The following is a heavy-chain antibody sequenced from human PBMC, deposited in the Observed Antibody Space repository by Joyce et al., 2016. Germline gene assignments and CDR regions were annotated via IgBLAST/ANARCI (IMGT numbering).Heavy chain of an antibody. Sequence: QVQLVESGGGVGQPGRSLTLSCAASGFSFSQFSMVWIRQATGKGLGWAAVISSDGSNKDYADSAKGRFIISRDNSKNTLNLQMTGLRSDDTGVYYCARGTTVTRMGNWFDPWGQGTLVTVSS. CDR1: GFSFSQFS. CDR3: ARGTTVTRMGNWFDP. V-gene: IGHV3-30-3*01. CDR2: ISSDGSNK. D-gene: IGHD4-17*01. J-gene: IGHJ5*02.